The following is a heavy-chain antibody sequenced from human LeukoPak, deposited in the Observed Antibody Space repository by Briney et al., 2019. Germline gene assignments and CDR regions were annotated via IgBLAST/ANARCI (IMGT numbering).Heavy chain of an antibody. CDR3: ARGPYDILTGYRRLGDDY. J-gene: IGHJ4*02. V-gene: IGHV4-34*01. D-gene: IGHD3-9*01. Sequence: PSETLSLTCAVYGGSFSGYYWSWIRQPPGKGLEWIGEINHSGSTNYSPSLKSRVTISVDTSKNQFSLKLSSVTAADTAVYYCARGPYDILTGYRRLGDDYWGQGTLVTVSS. CDR2: INHSGST. CDR1: GGSFSGYY.